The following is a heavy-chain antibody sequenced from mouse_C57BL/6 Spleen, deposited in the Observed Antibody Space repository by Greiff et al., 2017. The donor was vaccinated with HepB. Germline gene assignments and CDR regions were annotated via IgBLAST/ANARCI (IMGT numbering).Heavy chain of an antibody. J-gene: IGHJ4*01. D-gene: IGHD6-1*01. Sequence: EVHLVESGGGLVQPGGSLKLSCAASGFTFSDYYMYWVRQTPEKRLEWVAYISNGGGSTYYPDTVKGRFTISRDNAKNTLYLQMSRLKSEDTAMYYCAREDSLYAMDYWGQGTSVTVSS. CDR1: GFTFSDYY. CDR3: AREDSLYAMDY. CDR2: ISNGGGST. V-gene: IGHV5-12*01.